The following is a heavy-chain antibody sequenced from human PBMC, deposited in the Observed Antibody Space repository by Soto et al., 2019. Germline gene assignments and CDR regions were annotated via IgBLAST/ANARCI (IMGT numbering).Heavy chain of an antibody. CDR3: ARHKTTMLTVVSAFDP. Sequence: SETLSLTCTVSGGSISSYYWSWVRQPPGKGLEWIGYMYYSGSTNYNPALKSRVTFSVDTSKNHFSLKLSSVTAADTAVYYCARHKTTMLTVVSAFDPWGQGTRVTVSS. J-gene: IGHJ5*02. V-gene: IGHV4-59*04. CDR1: GGSISSYY. D-gene: IGHD3-22*01. CDR2: MYYSGST.